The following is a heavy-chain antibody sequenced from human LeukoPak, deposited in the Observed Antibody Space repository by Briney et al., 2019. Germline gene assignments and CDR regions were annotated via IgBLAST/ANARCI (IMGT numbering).Heavy chain of an antibody. J-gene: IGHJ4*02. CDR2: IIPIFGTA. Sequence: ASVTVSCKASGGTFISYAISWVRQAPGQGLEWMGGIIPIFGTANNVHKFQGRHTITADESTSTAYIEQSSLRSEDTAVYYCARELLRQHTDYRGQGTLVTVSS. CDR3: ARELLRQHTDY. V-gene: IGHV1-69*13. D-gene: IGHD3-3*01. CDR1: GGTFISYA.